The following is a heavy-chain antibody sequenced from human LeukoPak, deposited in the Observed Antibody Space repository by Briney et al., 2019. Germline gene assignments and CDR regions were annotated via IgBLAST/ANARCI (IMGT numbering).Heavy chain of an antibody. V-gene: IGHV4-59*01. J-gene: IGHJ4*02. Sequence: TSETLSLTCTVSGGSICSYYWSWIRQPPGMGLGWIGSIYYSGSTNYNPSLKSRVTISVDTSKNQFSLKLSSVTAADTAVYYCAGSLLFSGSYYFDYWGQGTLVTVSS. CDR2: IYYSGST. D-gene: IGHD3-10*01. CDR1: GGSICSYY. CDR3: AGSLLFSGSYYFDY.